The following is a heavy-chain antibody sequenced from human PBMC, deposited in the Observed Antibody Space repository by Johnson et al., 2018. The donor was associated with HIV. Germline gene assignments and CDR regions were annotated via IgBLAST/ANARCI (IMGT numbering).Heavy chain of an antibody. CDR1: GLTSNSYG. Sequence: VQLVESGGGVVQPGWSLRLSCAASGLTSNSYGMGWVRQAPGKGLEWVSGISGSGGSTYFADSVKGRFTISRDNSKNTVYLQMNRLGAADTAVYYCATFSTTWSNAFDIWGQGTMVTVSS. CDR3: ATFSTTWSNAFDI. CDR2: ISGSGGST. J-gene: IGHJ3*02. V-gene: IGHV3-23*04. D-gene: IGHD6-13*01.